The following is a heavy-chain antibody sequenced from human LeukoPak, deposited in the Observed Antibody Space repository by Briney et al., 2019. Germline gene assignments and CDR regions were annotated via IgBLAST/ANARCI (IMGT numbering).Heavy chain of an antibody. CDR1: GGSFSGYY. J-gene: IGHJ4*02. Sequence: SETLSLTCAVYGGSFSGYYWSWIRQPPGKGLEWIGEINHSGSTNYNPSLKSRVTISVDTSKNQFSLKLSSVTAADTAVYYCARDSSGYYYVAIFDYWGQGTLVTVSS. V-gene: IGHV4-34*01. D-gene: IGHD3-22*01. CDR2: INHSGST. CDR3: ARDSSGYYYVAIFDY.